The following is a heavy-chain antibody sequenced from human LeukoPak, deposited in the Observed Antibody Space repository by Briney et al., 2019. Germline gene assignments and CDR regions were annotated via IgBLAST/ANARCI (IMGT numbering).Heavy chain of an antibody. CDR2: ITPSGGGT. CDR3: AKRLTTKTFDY. CDR1: GFTFSSYG. Sequence: GGSLRLSCAASGFTFSSYGMHWVRQAPGKGLEWVSAITPSGGGTYYADSVKGRSTISRDDSKNTLYLQMNSLRAEDTAVYYCAKRLTTKTFDYWGQGTLVTVSS. V-gene: IGHV3-23*01. J-gene: IGHJ4*02. D-gene: IGHD4-17*01.